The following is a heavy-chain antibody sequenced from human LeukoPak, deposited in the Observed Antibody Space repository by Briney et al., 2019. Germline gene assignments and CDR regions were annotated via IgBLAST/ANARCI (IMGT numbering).Heavy chain of an antibody. CDR1: GYTFTIYY. CDR3: TRRPGTSGWNFDY. D-gene: IGHD6-19*01. Sequence: ASVKASCKASGYTFTIYYMHWVRQAPGQGPDWMGWINPNNVAAKYAQTFQGRVTTTRDTSITTDYLEVSRLTSDDTIMYYCTRRPGTSGWNFDYWGQGTLVTVSS. CDR2: INPNNVAA. J-gene: IGHJ4*02. V-gene: IGHV1-2*02.